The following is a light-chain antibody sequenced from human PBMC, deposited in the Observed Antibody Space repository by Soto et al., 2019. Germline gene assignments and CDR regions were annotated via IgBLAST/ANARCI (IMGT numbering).Light chain of an antibody. CDR2: GAS. J-gene: IGKJ3*01. CDR3: QQYNNWPFT. Sequence: EIVMTQSPATLSVSPGERATLSCRASQSVSSNLAWYQQKPGQAPRLLIYGASTRATGIPARFSGSGSGTEFTLTISSLHSEDFAVSYCQQYNNWPFTFGPGTKVDIK. V-gene: IGKV3-15*01. CDR1: QSVSSN.